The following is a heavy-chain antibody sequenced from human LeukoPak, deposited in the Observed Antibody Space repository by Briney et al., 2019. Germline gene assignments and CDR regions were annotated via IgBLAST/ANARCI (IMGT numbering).Heavy chain of an antibody. J-gene: IGHJ6*02. CDR1: GFTFSTHW. V-gene: IGHV3-74*01. Sequence: GGSLRLSCTASGFTFSTHWMHWLRQAPGKGLEWVSRVTGDGTGTIYADSVKGRFTISRDNAKNTLYLQMNSLQTEDTAVYYCARDPFSYYYYGMDVWGQGTTVTVSS. D-gene: IGHD3-3*02. CDR3: ARDPFSYYYYGMDV. CDR2: VTGDGTGT.